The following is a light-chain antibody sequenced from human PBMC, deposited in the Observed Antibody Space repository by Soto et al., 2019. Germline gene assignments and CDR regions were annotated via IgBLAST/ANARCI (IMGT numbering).Light chain of an antibody. Sequence: DIQMTQSPSTLSASVGDRVTITCRASQSVSSCLAWYQQKPGKAPNLVIYKASTLESGVPSRFSGSGSGTEFTLTISSVQPDDFATYYCQQYNSYPHTFGGGTKVDI. V-gene: IGKV1-5*03. CDR1: QSVSSC. CDR3: QQYNSYPHT. J-gene: IGKJ4*01. CDR2: KAS.